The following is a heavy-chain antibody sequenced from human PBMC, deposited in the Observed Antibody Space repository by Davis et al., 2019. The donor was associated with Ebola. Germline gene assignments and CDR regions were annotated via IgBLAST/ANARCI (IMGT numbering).Heavy chain of an antibody. CDR2: TYYSGSS. CDR3: ARDIGKVSFDI. V-gene: IGHV4-30-2*05. CDR1: GGSISSGGYS. Sequence: LRLSCAVSGGSISSGGYSWSWIRQPPGKGLEWIGYTYYSGSSYYNPSLQSRLTISLDTSKNQFSLKLSSVTAADSAIYYCARDIGKVSFDIWGQGTMVTVSS. J-gene: IGHJ3*02.